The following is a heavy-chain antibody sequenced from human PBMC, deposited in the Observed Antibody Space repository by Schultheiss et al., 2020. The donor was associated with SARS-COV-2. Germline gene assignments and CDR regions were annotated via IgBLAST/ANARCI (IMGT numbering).Heavy chain of an antibody. D-gene: IGHD3-3*01. Sequence: SETLSLTCALYGGSFSGYSWTWIRQPPGKGLEWIGYIYYSGSTNYNPSLKSRVTISVDTSKNQFSLKLSSVTAADTAVYYCARAGITIFGVVTHFDYWGQGTLVTVSS. V-gene: IGHV4-59*12. J-gene: IGHJ4*02. CDR1: GGSFSGYS. CDR3: ARAGITIFGVVTHFDY. CDR2: IYYSGST.